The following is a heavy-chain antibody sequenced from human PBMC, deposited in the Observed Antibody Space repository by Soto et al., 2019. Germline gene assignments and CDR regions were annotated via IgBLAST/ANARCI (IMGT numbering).Heavy chain of an antibody. CDR3: VRGSQWFDP. V-gene: IGHV4-30-4*01. CDR1: GGSISSGDYY. J-gene: IGHJ5*02. Sequence: QVRLQESGPGLVKPSETLSLTCTVSGGSISSGDYYWSWIRQPPGKGLEWIGYIYYSGSTYYNPSLKSRVTISLDTSNNQFSLRLTSVTAADTAVYYCVRGSQWFDPWGQGTLVTVSS. CDR2: IYYSGST.